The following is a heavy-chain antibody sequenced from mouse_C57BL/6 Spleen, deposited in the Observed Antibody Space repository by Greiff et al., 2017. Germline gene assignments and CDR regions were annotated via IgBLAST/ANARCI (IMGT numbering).Heavy chain of an antibody. V-gene: IGHV5-9-1*02. CDR1: GFTFSSYA. CDR3: TRDEDYGSQYYFDY. D-gene: IGHD1-1*01. CDR2: ISSGGDYI. Sequence: EVHLVESGEGLVKPGGSLKLSCAASGFTFSSYAMSWVRQTPEKRLEWVAYISSGGDYIYYADTVKGRFTISRDNARNTLYLQMSSLKSEDTAMYYCTRDEDYGSQYYFDYWGQGTTLTVSS. J-gene: IGHJ2*01.